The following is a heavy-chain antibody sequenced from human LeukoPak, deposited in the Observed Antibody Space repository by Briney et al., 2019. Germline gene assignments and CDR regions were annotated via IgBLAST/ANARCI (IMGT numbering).Heavy chain of an antibody. D-gene: IGHD3-16*01. V-gene: IGHV3-21*01. CDR2: ISSSSSYI. Sequence: GGSLRLSCAASGFTFSSYSMNWVRQAPGKGLEWVSSISSSSSYIYYADSVKGRFTISRDNAKNSLYLQMNSLRAEDTAVYYCARDRNIGGVGAFDIWGQGTMVTVSS. J-gene: IGHJ3*02. CDR1: GFTFSSYS. CDR3: ARDRNIGGVGAFDI.